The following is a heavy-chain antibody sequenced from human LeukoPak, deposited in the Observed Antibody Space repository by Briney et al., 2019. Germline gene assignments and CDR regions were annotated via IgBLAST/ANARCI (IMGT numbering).Heavy chain of an antibody. CDR2: INPTTGDT. D-gene: IGHD4-11*01. CDR1: GYTFNDYL. V-gene: IGHV1-2*02. Sequence: ASVKVSCKASGYTFNDYLMNWVRQAPGQGLEWMGWINPTTGDTKYSRKFQGRVTLTRDMSISTGYMELSRLKSDDTAVYYCARNYSDWSDPWGQGTLVTVSS. J-gene: IGHJ5*02. CDR3: ARNYSDWSDP.